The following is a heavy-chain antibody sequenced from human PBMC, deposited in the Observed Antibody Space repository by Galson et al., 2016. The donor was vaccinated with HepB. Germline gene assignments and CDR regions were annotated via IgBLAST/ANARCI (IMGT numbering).Heavy chain of an antibody. CDR2: LYRDGST. V-gene: IGHV3-53*01. CDR1: GLTVSGDY. CDR3: ARNMYGAATNYIGDVFDI. D-gene: IGHD3-10*01. J-gene: IGHJ3*02. Sequence: SLRLSCAVSGLTVSGDYMSWVRQAPGKGLEWVSVLYRDGSTYYADSVEGRFTISRDNSRNTLYLQMNSLRAEDTAMYYCARNMYGAATNYIGDVFDIWGQGTMVTVSS.